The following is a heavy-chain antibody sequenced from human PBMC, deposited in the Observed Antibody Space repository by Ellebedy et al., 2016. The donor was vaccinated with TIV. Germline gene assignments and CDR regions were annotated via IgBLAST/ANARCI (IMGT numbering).Heavy chain of an antibody. Sequence: GESLKISCAASGFTFSSYWMSWVRQAPGKGLEWVANIKQDGSEKYYVDSVKGRFTISRDNAKNSLYLQMNSLRAEDTAVYYCARVMIVVVRNDAFDIWGQGTMVTVSS. CDR3: ARVMIVVVRNDAFDI. CDR2: IKQDGSEK. CDR1: GFTFSSYW. D-gene: IGHD3-22*01. J-gene: IGHJ3*02. V-gene: IGHV3-7*01.